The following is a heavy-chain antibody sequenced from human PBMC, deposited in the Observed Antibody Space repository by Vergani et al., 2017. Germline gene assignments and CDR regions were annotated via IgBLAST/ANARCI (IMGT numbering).Heavy chain of an antibody. J-gene: IGHJ6*02. Sequence: QVQLVESGGGLVKPGGSLRLSCAASGFTFSDYYMSWIRQAPGKGLEWVSYISSSSSYTNYADSVKGRFTISRDNAKNSLYLQMNSLRAEDTAVYYCARAPSDSGDGIPAYYYYYGMDVWGQGTTVTVSS. D-gene: IGHD5-12*01. CDR3: ARAPSDSGDGIPAYYYYYGMDV. CDR2: ISSSSSYT. V-gene: IGHV3-11*05. CDR1: GFTFSDYY.